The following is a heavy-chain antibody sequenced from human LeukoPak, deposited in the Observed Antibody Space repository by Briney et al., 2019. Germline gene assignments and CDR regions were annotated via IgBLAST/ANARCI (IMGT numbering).Heavy chain of an antibody. CDR3: AKDPAVIIVWYYMDV. Sequence: GGSLRLSCAASGFTFSSYSMNWVRQAPGKGLEWVSSISSSSSYIYYADSVKGRFTISRDNAKNSLYLQMNSLRAEDTAVYYCAKDPAVIIVWYYMDVWGKGTTVTISS. J-gene: IGHJ6*03. D-gene: IGHD3-22*01. CDR2: ISSSSSYI. CDR1: GFTFSSYS. V-gene: IGHV3-21*01.